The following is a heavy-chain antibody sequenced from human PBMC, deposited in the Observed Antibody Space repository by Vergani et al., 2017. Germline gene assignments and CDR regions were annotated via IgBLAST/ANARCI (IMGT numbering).Heavy chain of an antibody. Sequence: EVQLLESGGGLVQPGGSLRLSCAASGFTFSSYAMSWVRQAPGKGLEWVSAISGSGGSTYYADSVKGRFTISRDNSKNTLYLQMNSLKTEDTAVYYCTTKLAYCGGDCYSDTFDIWGQGTMVTVSS. V-gene: IGHV3-23*01. CDR2: ISGSGGST. CDR1: GFTFSSYA. D-gene: IGHD2-21*02. CDR3: TTKLAYCGGDCYSDTFDI. J-gene: IGHJ3*02.